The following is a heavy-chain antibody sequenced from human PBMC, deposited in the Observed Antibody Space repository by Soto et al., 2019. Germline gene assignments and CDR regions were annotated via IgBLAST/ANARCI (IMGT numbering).Heavy chain of an antibody. CDR2: ISGSGIST. V-gene: IGHV3-23*01. CDR3: VKPPVITASYYYYDMDV. Sequence: GSLRLSCAASRFTFSTYPMSWVHQARGKVLEWVSGISGSGISTYYTDSVKGRFTISRDNSKNTVFLQMNSLRDEDTAVYYCVKPPVITASYYYYDMDVWGQGTTVTVSS. CDR1: RFTFSTYP. J-gene: IGHJ6*02. D-gene: IGHD4-4*01.